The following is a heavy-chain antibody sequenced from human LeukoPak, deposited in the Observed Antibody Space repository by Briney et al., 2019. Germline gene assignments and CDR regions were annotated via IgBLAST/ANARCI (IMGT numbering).Heavy chain of an antibody. CDR1: GGTFSSYA. CDR2: IIPIFGTA. CDR3: ASEFGGAFDI. D-gene: IGHD2-15*01. V-gene: IGHV1-69*06. J-gene: IGHJ3*02. Sequence: GASVKVSCKASGGTFSSYAISWVRQAPGQGLEWMGGIIPIFGTANYAQKFQGRVTITADKSMSTAYMELSSLRSEDTAVYYCASEFGGAFDIWGQGTMVTVSS.